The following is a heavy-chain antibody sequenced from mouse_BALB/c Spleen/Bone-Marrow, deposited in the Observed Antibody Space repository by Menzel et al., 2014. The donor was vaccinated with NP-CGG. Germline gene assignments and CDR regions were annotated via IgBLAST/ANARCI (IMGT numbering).Heavy chain of an antibody. CDR1: EYTFTDYN. J-gene: IGHJ4*01. CDR2: IYPYSGGT. CDR3: ARSGIPYAMDY. D-gene: IGHD5-2*01. V-gene: IGHV1S29*02. Sequence: EVKLVESGPELVKPGASVKISCKASEYTFTDYNMRWVKQSHGKSLEWIGYIYPYSGGTGYNQKFKSKATLTVDDSSFTAYMELRSLTTEDSAVYYCARSGIPYAMDYWGQGTSVTVSS.